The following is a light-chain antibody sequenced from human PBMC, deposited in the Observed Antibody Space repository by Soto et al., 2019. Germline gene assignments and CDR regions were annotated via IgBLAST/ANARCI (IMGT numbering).Light chain of an antibody. CDR2: DVF. CDR3: QQRSSWPLT. V-gene: IGKV3-11*01. Sequence: EIVLTQSPATLSLSPGEGATLSCRASQSVTSYLAWYQQKPGQAPRLLIYDVFNRATGIPARFSGSGSGTDFTLTISSLEPEDFAVYYCQQRSSWPLTFGGGTKVEIK. J-gene: IGKJ4*01. CDR1: QSVTSY.